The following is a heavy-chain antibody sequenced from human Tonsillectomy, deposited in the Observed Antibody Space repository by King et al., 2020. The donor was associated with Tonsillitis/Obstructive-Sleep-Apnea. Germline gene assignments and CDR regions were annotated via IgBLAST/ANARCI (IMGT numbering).Heavy chain of an antibody. CDR3: VRSSGLYYFDY. Sequence: QLQLVQSGAEVKKPGASVKVSCKASGYTFTSYALQWVRQAPGQRLEWMGWIITGNVNTKYSQNFQDRVTITRDTSAITAYMELRSLTSDDTAVYYCVRSSGLYYFDYWGQGTLVTVSS. CDR1: GYTFTSYA. V-gene: IGHV1-3*04. CDR2: IITGNVNT. J-gene: IGHJ4*02. D-gene: IGHD6-19*01.